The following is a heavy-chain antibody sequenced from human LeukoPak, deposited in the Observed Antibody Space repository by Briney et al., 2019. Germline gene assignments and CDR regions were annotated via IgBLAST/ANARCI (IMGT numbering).Heavy chain of an antibody. CDR3: ARAILGRGSYYDY. D-gene: IGHD1-26*01. CDR2: INPNSGGR. CDR1: GYSFSDFY. J-gene: IGHJ4*02. V-gene: IGHV1-2*02. Sequence: ASVKVSCKASGYSFSDFYIYWVRQAPGQGFEWMRWINPNSGGRNYARKFEGRVTMTRDTPINTAYMEIHRLTSDDTAVYYCARAILGRGSYYDYWGQGTLVSVSS.